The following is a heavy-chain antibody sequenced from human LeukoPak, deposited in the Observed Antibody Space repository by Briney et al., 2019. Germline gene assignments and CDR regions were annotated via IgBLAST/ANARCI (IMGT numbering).Heavy chain of an antibody. V-gene: IGHV1-2*02. CDR3: ASVSLAVAGSFDY. CDR1: GYTFTGYY. CDR2: INPNSGGT. J-gene: IGHJ4*02. Sequence: GASVKVSCKTSGYTFTGYYMHWVRQAPGQGLEWMGWINPNSGGTNYAQKFQGRVTMTRDTSISTAYMELSRLRSDDTAVYYCASVSLAVAGSFDYWGQGTLVTVSS. D-gene: IGHD6-19*01.